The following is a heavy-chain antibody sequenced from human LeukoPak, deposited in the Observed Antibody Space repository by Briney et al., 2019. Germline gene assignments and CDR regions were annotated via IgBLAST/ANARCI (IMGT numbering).Heavy chain of an antibody. CDR1: GFTFSSYW. CDR3: AKDKMELPYYFDY. D-gene: IGHD1-7*01. V-gene: IGHV3-23*01. J-gene: IGHJ4*02. CDR2: ISGSGGST. Sequence: GGSLRLSCAASGFTFSSYWMNWVRQAPGKGLEWVSAISGSGGSTYYADSVKCRFTNSRDNSKNTLYLQMNSLRAEDTAVYYCAKDKMELPYYFDYWGQGILVTVSS.